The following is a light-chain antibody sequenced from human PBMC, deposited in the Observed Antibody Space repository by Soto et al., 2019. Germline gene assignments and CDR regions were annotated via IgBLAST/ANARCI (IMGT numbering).Light chain of an antibody. Sequence: QSALTQSPSASGSPGQSVTISCTGTSSDIGFYNYVSWYQQHPGKAPKLMISEVNKRPSGVPDRFSGSKSGNTASLTVSGLQGEDEADYYCSSYAGSNNLVFGGGTKLTVL. CDR3: SSYAGSNNLV. V-gene: IGLV2-8*01. CDR2: EVN. J-gene: IGLJ2*01. CDR1: SSDIGFYNY.